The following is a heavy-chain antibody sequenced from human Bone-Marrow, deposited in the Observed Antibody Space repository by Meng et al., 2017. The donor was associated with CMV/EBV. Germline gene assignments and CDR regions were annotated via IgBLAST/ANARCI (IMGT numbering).Heavy chain of an antibody. Sequence: ASVKVSCKASGGTFSSYTISWVRQAPGQGLEWMGWISAYNGNTNYAQKLQGRVTMTTDTSTSTAYMELRSLRSDDTAVYYCARDVALLWFGELLSGFDYWGQGTLVTVSS. D-gene: IGHD3-10*01. CDR3: ARDVALLWFGELLSGFDY. CDR1: GGTFSSYT. V-gene: IGHV1-18*01. J-gene: IGHJ4*02. CDR2: ISAYNGNT.